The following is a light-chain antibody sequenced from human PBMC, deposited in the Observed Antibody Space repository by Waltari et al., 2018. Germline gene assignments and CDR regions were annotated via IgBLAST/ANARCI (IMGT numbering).Light chain of an antibody. CDR3: SSYGGRNNLI. V-gene: IGLV2-8*01. CDR2: EVS. J-gene: IGLJ2*01. CDR1: SSDIGDYNF. Sequence: QSALTQPPSASGSPGQSVTISCTGTSSDIGDYNFVSWYQQHPGKAPKLTIYEVSKRPSGVPDRFSGSKSGYTASLTVSGLQAEDEAEYYCSSYGGRNNLIFGGGTKLTVL.